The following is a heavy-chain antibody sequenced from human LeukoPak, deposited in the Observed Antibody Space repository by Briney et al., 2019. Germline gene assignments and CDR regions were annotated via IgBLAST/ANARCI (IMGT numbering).Heavy chain of an antibody. CDR1: GYSFTSYW. CDR2: IYPGASDT. CDR3: ARRPNRDGYNSYYFDY. D-gene: IGHD5-24*01. V-gene: IGHV5-51*01. J-gene: IGHJ4*02. Sequence: GESLKISCKGSGYSFTSYWIDWVRQMPGKGLEWMGIIYPGASDTRYSPSFQGQVTISADKSISTAYLQWSSLKASDTAMYYCARRPNRDGYNSYYFDYWGQGTLVTVSS.